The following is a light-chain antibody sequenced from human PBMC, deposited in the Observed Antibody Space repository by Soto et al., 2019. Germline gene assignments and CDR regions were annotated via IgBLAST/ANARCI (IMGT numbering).Light chain of an antibody. CDR1: QSVGSN. Sequence: EVVMTQSPATLSVSPGERATFSCRASQSVGSNLAWYQQKPGQAPSLLIYTTSTRASGVPARFSGSGSGTEFTLTINSLQTEDSAVYFCQQYTGPPTTFGQGTKVDIK. CDR2: TTS. V-gene: IGKV3-15*01. J-gene: IGKJ1*01. CDR3: QQYTGPPTT.